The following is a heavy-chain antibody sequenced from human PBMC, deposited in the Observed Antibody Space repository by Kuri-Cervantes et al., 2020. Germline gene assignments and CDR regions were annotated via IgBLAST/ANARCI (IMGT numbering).Heavy chain of an antibody. D-gene: IGHD3-3*01. J-gene: IGHJ6*03. CDR2: ISAYNGNT. Sequence: ASVKVSCKASGYTFTSYDISWVRQAPGQGLEWMGWISAYNGNTNYAQKLQGRVTMTTDTSTSTAYMELRSLRSDDTAVYYCARGRYDFWSGYWVPYYYYYMDVWGKGTTVTVSS. CDR3: ARGRYDFWSGYWVPYYYYYMDV. CDR1: GYTFTSYD. V-gene: IGHV1-18*01.